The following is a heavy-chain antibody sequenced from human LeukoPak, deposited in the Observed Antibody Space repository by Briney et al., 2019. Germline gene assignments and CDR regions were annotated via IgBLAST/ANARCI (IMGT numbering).Heavy chain of an antibody. D-gene: IGHD5-24*01. Sequence: PGGSLRLSCAASGFTFSSYSMNWVRQAPGKGLEWVSSISSSSYIYYADSVKGRFTISRDNAKNSLYLQMNGLRAEDTAVYYCARGYRRDGYNLDYWGQGTLVTVSS. V-gene: IGHV3-21*04. CDR2: ISSSSYI. CDR1: GFTFSSYS. CDR3: ARGYRRDGYNLDY. J-gene: IGHJ4*02.